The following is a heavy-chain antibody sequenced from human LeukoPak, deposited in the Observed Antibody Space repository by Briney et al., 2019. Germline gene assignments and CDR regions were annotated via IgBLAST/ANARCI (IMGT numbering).Heavy chain of an antibody. J-gene: IGHJ4*02. V-gene: IGHV1-69*05. CDR3: ARDSWPKAALDY. CDR2: IIPIFGTA. CDR1: GGIFSSYA. Sequence: ASVKVSCKASGGIFSSYAISWVRQAPGQGLEWMGGIIPIFGTANYAQKFQGRVTITTDESTSTAYMELSSLRSEDTAVYYCARDSWPKAALDYWGQGTLVTVSS. D-gene: IGHD6-6*01.